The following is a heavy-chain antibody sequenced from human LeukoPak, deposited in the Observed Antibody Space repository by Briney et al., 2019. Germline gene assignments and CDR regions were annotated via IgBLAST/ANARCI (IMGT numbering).Heavy chain of an antibody. CDR2: ISLSGST. J-gene: IGHJ4*02. CDR3: ASASGGIDY. V-gene: IGHV4-4*02. Sequence: PSETLSLTCAVSGDSISRSIWWTWVRQPPGKGLEWIGEISLSGSTNYNPSLRSRVTISVDKSKNQFSLKLNSVTAADTAVYYCASASGGIDYWGQGALVTVSS. CDR1: GDSISRSIW. D-gene: IGHD3-10*01.